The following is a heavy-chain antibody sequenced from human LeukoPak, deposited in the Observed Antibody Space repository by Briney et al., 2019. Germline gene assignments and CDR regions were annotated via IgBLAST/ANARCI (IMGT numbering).Heavy chain of an antibody. V-gene: IGHV1-8*01. CDR1: GYTFTSYD. CDR3: ASTPLRYFDWLLWGDYYYGMDV. Sequence: ASVKVSCKASGYTFTSYDINWVRQATGQGLEWMGWMNPNSGNTGYAQKFQGRVTMTRNTFISTAYMELSSLRSEDTAVYYCASTPLRYFDWLLWGDYYYGMDVWGQGTTVTVSS. D-gene: IGHD3-9*01. J-gene: IGHJ6*02. CDR2: MNPNSGNT.